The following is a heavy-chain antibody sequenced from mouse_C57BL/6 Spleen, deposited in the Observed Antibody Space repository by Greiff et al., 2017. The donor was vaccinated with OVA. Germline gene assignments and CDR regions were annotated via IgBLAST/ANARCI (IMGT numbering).Heavy chain of an antibody. CDR2: IWGDGGT. CDR3: DKNYDYLFDY. V-gene: IGHV2-3*01. CDR1: GFSLTSYG. Sequence: VKLQESGPGLVAPSQSLSITCTVSGFSLTSYGVSWVRQPPGKGLEWLGVIWGDGGTNYHSALISRLSISKDNSKNQACITLNRLQTDDTATYYCDKNYDYLFDYWGQGTTLTVSS. J-gene: IGHJ2*01. D-gene: IGHD2-4*01.